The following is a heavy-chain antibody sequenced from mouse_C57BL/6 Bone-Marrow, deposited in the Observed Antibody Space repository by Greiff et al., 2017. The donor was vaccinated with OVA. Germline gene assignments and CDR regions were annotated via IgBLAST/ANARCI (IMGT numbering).Heavy chain of an antibody. CDR1: GYTFTSYW. D-gene: IGHD2-1*01. CDR3: ARSVYGNL. Sequence: QVQLQQPGAELVRPGTSVKLSCKASGYTFTSYWMHWVKQRPGQGLEWIGVIDPSDSYTNYNQKFKGKATLTVDTSSSTAYMQLSSLTSDDSAVYYCARSVYGNLWSTGTTVTVSS. V-gene: IGHV1-59*01. J-gene: IGHJ1*03. CDR2: IDPSDSYT.